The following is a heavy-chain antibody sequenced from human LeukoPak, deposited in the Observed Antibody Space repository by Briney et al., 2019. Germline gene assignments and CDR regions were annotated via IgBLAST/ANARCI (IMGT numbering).Heavy chain of an antibody. J-gene: IGHJ6*02. Sequence: SETLSLTCTVSGGSIGSGGYYWSWIRQHPGKGLEWIGYIYYSGSTYYNPSLKSRVTISVGTSKNQFSLKLSSVTAADTAVYYCANGRRDIVVVPPKYGMDVWGQGTTVTVSS. CDR1: GGSIGSGGYY. D-gene: IGHD2-2*01. CDR3: ANGRRDIVVVPPKYGMDV. V-gene: IGHV4-31*03. CDR2: IYYSGST.